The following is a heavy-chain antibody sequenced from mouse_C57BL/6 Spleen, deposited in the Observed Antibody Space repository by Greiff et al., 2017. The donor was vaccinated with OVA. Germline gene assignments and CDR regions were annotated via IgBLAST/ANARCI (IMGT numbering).Heavy chain of an antibody. D-gene: IGHD2-5*01. J-gene: IGHJ1*03. CDR3: ARDSNYGYFDV. V-gene: IGHV5-4*01. CDR1: GFTFSSYA. CDR2: ISDGGSYT. Sequence: EVQRVESGGGLVKPGGSLKLSCAASGFTFSSYAMSWVRQTPEKRLEWVATISDGGSYTYYPDNVKGRFTISRDNAKNNLYLQMSHLKSEDTAMYYCARDSNYGYFDVWGTGTTVTVSS.